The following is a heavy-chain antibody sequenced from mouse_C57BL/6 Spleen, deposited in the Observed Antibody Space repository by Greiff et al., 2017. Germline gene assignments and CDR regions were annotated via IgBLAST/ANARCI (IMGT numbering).Heavy chain of an antibody. V-gene: IGHV5-17*01. CDR2: ISSGSSTI. CDR1: GFTFSDYG. D-gene: IGHD1-1*01. J-gene: IGHJ4*01. Sequence: EVQLVESGGGLVKPGGSLKLSCAASGFTFSDYGMHWVRQAPEKGLEWVAYISSGSSTIYYADTVKGRFTISRDNAKNTLCLQMTSLRSEDTAMYYCEKTNYYGGSYHYYAMDYWGQGTSVTVSS. CDR3: EKTNYYGGSYHYYAMDY.